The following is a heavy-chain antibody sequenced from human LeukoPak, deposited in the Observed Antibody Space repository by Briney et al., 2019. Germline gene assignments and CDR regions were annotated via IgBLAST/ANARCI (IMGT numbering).Heavy chain of an antibody. CDR2: INPKSGGS. V-gene: IGHV1-2*02. J-gene: IGHJ4*02. D-gene: IGHD1-7*01. CDR1: GYTFTGYY. CDR3: ARDSSIQTGTTTID. Sequence: ASVKVSCKASGYTFTGYYIHWVRQAPGQGLEWVGWINPKSGGSNYAQKFQGRVTMTRDTSISTAYMELSRLRSDDTAVYYCARDSSIQTGTTTIDWGQGTLVTVSS.